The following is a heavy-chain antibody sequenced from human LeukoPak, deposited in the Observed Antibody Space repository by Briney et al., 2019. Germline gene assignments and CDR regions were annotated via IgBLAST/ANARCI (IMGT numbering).Heavy chain of an antibody. CDR3: ARVGTYGSGSYLSWLDY. CDR1: GGSISSYY. V-gene: IGHV4-59*07. Sequence: SHTLSLTCTVSGGSISSYYWSWIRQPPGKGLEWIGYIYYSGSTNYNPSLKSRVTISVDTSKNQFSLKLSSVTAADTAVYYCARVGTYGSGSYLSWLDYWGQGTLVTVSS. CDR2: IYYSGST. J-gene: IGHJ4*02. D-gene: IGHD3-10*01.